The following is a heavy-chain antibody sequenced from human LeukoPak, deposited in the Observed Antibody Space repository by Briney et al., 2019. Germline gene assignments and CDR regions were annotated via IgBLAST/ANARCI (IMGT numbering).Heavy chain of an antibody. V-gene: IGHV3-23*01. J-gene: IGHJ4*02. CDR2: ISGSGTST. CDR3: ARDREGSTPMVC. D-gene: IGHD5-18*01. CDR1: GFTFSNFA. Sequence: QARGFLGLSCAASGFTFSNFAISLVRQAPGKGLEWVSGISGSGTSTYYADSVKGRFTISRDNSKNTLYLQMNSLRTEDTAVYYCARDREGSTPMVCWGQETLVTVSS.